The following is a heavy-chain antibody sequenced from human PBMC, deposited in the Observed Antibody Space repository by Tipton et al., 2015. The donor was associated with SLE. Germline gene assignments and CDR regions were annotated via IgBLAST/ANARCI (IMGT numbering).Heavy chain of an antibody. D-gene: IGHD2-8*01. CDR2: ISWNSGSI. CDR3: ARCGSLMGLDAFDI. Sequence: SLRLSCAASGFTFDDYVMHWARQAPGKGLEGVSGISWNSGSIGYADSVKGRFTISRDNAKNSLYLQMNSLRAEDTVVYYCARCGSLMGLDAFDIWGQGTMVTVPS. V-gene: IGHV3-9*01. J-gene: IGHJ3*02. CDR1: GFTFDDYV.